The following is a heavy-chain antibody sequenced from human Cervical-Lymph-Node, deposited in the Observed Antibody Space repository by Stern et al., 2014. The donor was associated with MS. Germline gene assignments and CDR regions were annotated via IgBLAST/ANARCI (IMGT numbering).Heavy chain of an antibody. CDR3: ARGGSGSSNRFMDV. V-gene: IGHV1-3*01. J-gene: IGHJ6*02. D-gene: IGHD6-19*01. CDR2: INAGNGNT. Sequence: QVQLVQSGAEVKKPGASVKVSCKASGYTFTSYAMHWVRQAPGQRLEWMGWINAGNGNTKYSQKFQGRVTITRDTSASTAYMELSSQRSEDTAVYYSARGGSGSSNRFMDVWGQGTTVTVSS. CDR1: GYTFTSYA.